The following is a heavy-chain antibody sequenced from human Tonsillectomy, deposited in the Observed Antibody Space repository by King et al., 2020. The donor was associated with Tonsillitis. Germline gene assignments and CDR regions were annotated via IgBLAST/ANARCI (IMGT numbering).Heavy chain of an antibody. CDR1: GGSISSGGYY. CDR2: IYYSGST. V-gene: IGHV4-31*03. D-gene: IGHD5-24*01. CDR3: ARDSRWAHYYYGMDV. Sequence: VQLQESGPGLVKPSQTLSLTCTVSGGSISSGGYYWSWIRQHPGKGLEWIGYIYYSGSTYYNPSLKSRVTISVDTSKNQFSLKLSSVTAADTAVYYCARDSRWAHYYYGMDVWGQGTTVTVSS. J-gene: IGHJ6*02.